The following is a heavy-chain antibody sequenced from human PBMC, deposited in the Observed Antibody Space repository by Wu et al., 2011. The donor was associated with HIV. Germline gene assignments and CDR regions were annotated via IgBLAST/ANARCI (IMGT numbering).Heavy chain of an antibody. CDR2: IKQDGSEK. CDR3: ARDFGVVMS. Sequence: FGFTFSSYTIHWVRQAPGKGLEWVANIKQDGSEKYYVDSVKGRFTISRDNAKNSLYLQMNSLRAEDTAVYYCARDFGVVMSWGQGTLVTVSS. CDR1: GFTFSSYT. V-gene: IGHV3-7*01. J-gene: IGHJ5*02. D-gene: IGHD3-3*01.